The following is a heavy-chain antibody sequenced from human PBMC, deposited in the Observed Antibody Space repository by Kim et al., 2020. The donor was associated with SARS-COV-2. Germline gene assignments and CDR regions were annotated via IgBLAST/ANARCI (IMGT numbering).Heavy chain of an antibody. CDR1: GFTFSSYG. CDR2: ISYDGSNK. CDR3: AKSTLGVVVPVAILYYYYYGMDV. Sequence: GGSLRLSCAASGFTFSSYGMHWVRQAPGKGLEWVAVISYDGSNKYYADSVKGRFTISRDNSKNTLYLQMNSLRAEDTAVYYCAKSTLGVVVPVAILYYYYYGMDVWGQGTTVTVSS. J-gene: IGHJ6*02. V-gene: IGHV3-30*18. D-gene: IGHD2-2*02.